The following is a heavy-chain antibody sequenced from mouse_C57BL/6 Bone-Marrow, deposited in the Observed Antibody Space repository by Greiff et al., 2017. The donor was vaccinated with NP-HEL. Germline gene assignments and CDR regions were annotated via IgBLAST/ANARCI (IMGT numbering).Heavy chain of an antibody. V-gene: IGHV1-64*01. J-gene: IGHJ1*03. CDR3: AGWNYCSSYAVSCFAV. CDR2: IYPNSGST. D-gene: IGHD1-1*01. CDR1: GYTFTSYW. Sequence: QVQLQQPGAELVKPGASVKLSCKASGYTFTSYWMHWVKQRPGQGLEWIGKIYPNSGSTNYNEKFKSKATLTVDKSSSTAYMQLSSLTSEDSAVYYGAGWNYCSSYAVSCFAVWGTGTTVTVSA.